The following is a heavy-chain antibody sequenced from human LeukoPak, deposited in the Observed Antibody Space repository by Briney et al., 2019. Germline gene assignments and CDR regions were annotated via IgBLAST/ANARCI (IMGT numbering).Heavy chain of an antibody. D-gene: IGHD1-26*01. V-gene: IGHV3-64*01. CDR3: ARAGSLVGARVYFDY. Sequence: GGSLRLSCAASGFTFSSYAMHWVRQAPGKGLEYVSAISSNGGSTYYANSVKGRFTISRDNSKNTLYLQMGSLRAEDMAVYYCARAGSLVGARVYFDYWGQGTLVTVSS. J-gene: IGHJ4*02. CDR2: ISSNGGST. CDR1: GFTFSSYA.